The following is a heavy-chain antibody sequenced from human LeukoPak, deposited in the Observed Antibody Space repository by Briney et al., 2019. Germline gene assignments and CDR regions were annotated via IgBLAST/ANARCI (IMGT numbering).Heavy chain of an antibody. CDR2: IYYSGST. V-gene: IGHV4-31*03. CDR1: GGSISSGGYY. J-gene: IGHJ4*02. Sequence: SQTLSLACTVSGGSISSGGYYWSWIRQHPGKGLEWIGYIYYSGSTYYNPSLKSRVTISVDTSKNQFSLKLSSVTAADTAVYYCARAAPTIFGVVITHFDYWGQGTLVTVSS. D-gene: IGHD3-3*01. CDR3: ARAAPTIFGVVITHFDY.